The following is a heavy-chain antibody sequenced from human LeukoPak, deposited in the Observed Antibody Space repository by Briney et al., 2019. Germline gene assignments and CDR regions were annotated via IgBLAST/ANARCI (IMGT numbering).Heavy chain of an antibody. CDR3: ARASSSVDY. D-gene: IGHD6-6*01. CDR2: INHSGST. Sequence: SETLSLTCAVYGGSFSGYYWSWIRQPPGKGLEWIGEINHSGSTNYNPSLKSRVTISVDTSKNQFSLKLSSVTAADTAVYYCARASSSVDYWGQGTLVTVSS. CDR1: GGSFSGYY. J-gene: IGHJ4*02. V-gene: IGHV4-34*01.